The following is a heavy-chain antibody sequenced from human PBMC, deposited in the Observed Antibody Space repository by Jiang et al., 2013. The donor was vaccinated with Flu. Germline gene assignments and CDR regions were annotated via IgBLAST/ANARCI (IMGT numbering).Heavy chain of an antibody. CDR2: SITVGAP. J-gene: IGHJ4*02. D-gene: IGHD5-24*01. Sequence: CTVSGGSISSYYWSWDPAAPTGRDWSGLGISITVGAPTTTPPLKSRVTISVDTSKNQFSLKLSSVTAADTAVYYCARARVEMATIYPFFDYWGQGTLVTVSS. CDR1: GGSISSYY. CDR3: ARARVEMATIYPFFDY. V-gene: IGHV4-59*01.